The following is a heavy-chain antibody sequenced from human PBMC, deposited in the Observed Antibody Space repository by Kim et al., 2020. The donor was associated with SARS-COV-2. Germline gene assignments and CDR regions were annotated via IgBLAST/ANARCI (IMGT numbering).Heavy chain of an antibody. D-gene: IGHD3-10*01. CDR1: GGSILNYY. CDR3: ARGQGGTSGSGIYYLAY. V-gene: IGHV4-59*01. Sequence: SETLSLTCTVSGGSILNYYWSWFRQPPGRGLEWIGHVYNSGISKYNPSLKSRITISMDMSESHFSLNLRSVTAADTAVYFCARGQGGTSGSGIYYLAYWG. J-gene: IGHJ4*01. CDR2: VYNSGIS.